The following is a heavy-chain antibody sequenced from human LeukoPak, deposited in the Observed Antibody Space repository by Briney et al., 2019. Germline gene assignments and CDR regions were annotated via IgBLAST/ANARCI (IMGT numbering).Heavy chain of an antibody. CDR3: ASKLWSTFDY. J-gene: IGHJ4*02. CDR2: INHSGST. Sequence: PSETLSLTCAVYGGSFNGYYWSWIRQPPGKGLEWIGEINHSGSTNYNPTLKSRVTISVDTSKNQFSLKLSSVTAADTAVYYCASKLWSTFDYWGQGTLVTVSS. CDR1: GGSFNGYY. D-gene: IGHD3-10*01. V-gene: IGHV4-34*01.